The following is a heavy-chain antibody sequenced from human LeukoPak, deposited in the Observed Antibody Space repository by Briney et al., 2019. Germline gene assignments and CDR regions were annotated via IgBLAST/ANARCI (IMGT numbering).Heavy chain of an antibody. CDR1: GFTFSSYW. J-gene: IGHJ4*02. D-gene: IGHD5-24*01. V-gene: IGHV3-7*04. CDR2: IKQDGGEK. Sequence: PGGSLRLSCAASGFTFSSYWMSWVRQAPGRGLEWVANIKQDGGEKYYVDSVKGRFTISRDNAKNSLYLQMNSLRAEDTAVYYCARDGVEMATVPGYWGQGTLVTVSS. CDR3: ARDGVEMATVPGY.